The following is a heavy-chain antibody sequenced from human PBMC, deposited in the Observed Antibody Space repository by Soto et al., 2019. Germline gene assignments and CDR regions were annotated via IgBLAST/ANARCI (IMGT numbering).Heavy chain of an antibody. CDR2: IYYSGST. CDR1: GGSISSYY. V-gene: IGHV4-59*01. Sequence: QVQLQESGPGLVKPSETLSLTCTVSGGSISSYYWSWIRQPPGKGLEWIGYIYYSGSTNYNPSLKSRVTISVDTSKNQFSLKLSSVTAADTAVYYCARGCSGGSCYSGFDYWGQGTLVTVSS. J-gene: IGHJ4*02. CDR3: ARGCSGGSCYSGFDY. D-gene: IGHD2-15*01.